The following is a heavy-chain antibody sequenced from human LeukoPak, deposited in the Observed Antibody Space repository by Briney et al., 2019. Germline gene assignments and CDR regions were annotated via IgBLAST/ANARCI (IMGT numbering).Heavy chain of an antibody. D-gene: IGHD2-2*01. CDR2: ISSNGGST. Sequence: PGGSLRLSCSASGFTFSIYAMHWVRQAPGKGLEYVSAISSNGGSTYYAHSVKGRFTISRDNSKNTLYLQMSSLRAEDTAVYYCVKGHCSSTSCYYYYGMDVWGKGTTVTVSS. J-gene: IGHJ6*04. CDR3: VKGHCSSTSCYYYYGMDV. CDR1: GFTFSIYA. V-gene: IGHV3-64D*06.